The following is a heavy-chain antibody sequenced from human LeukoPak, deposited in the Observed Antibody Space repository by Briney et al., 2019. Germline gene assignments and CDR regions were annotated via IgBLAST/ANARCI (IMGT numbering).Heavy chain of an antibody. CDR1: GFTFSSYA. CDR2: ISYDGSNK. D-gene: IGHD4-17*01. V-gene: IGHV3-30-3*01. Sequence: GRSLRLSCAASGFTFSSYAMHWVRQAPGKGLEWVEVISYDGSNKYYADSVKGRFTISRDNSKNTLYLQMNSLRAEDTAVYYCARSWGRIDYGDPIDYWGQGTLVTVSS. CDR3: ARSWGRIDYGDPIDY. J-gene: IGHJ4*02.